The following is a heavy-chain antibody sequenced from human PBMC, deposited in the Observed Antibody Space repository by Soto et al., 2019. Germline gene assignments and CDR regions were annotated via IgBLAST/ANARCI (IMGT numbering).Heavy chain of an antibody. D-gene: IGHD1-20*01. Sequence: EVQLVESGGGLVQPGGSLRLSCAASGFTFSNYWMHWVRQAPGKGLVWVSRIHSDGSSTFYEDSVKGRFTISRDNAKKMVYLQMNSLRAEDTAVYYCARDNWNTVWGQGTMVTVSS. CDR1: GFTFSNYW. CDR3: ARDNWNTV. CDR2: IHSDGSST. V-gene: IGHV3-74*01. J-gene: IGHJ3*01.